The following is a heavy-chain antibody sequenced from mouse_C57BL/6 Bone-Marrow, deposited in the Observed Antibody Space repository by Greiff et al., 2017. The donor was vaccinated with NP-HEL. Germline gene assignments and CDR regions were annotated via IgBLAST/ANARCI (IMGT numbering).Heavy chain of an antibody. D-gene: IGHD2-4*01. CDR1: GYSFTSYY. CDR2: IYPGRGNT. Sequence: QVQLQQSGPELVKPGASVKISCKASGYSFTSYYIHWVKQRPGQGLEWIGWIYPGRGNTKYNEKFKGKATLTADTSSSTAYMQLSSLTSEDSAVYYCARRGPYDYDDAMDYWGQGTSVTVSS. J-gene: IGHJ4*01. V-gene: IGHV1-66*01. CDR3: ARRGPYDYDDAMDY.